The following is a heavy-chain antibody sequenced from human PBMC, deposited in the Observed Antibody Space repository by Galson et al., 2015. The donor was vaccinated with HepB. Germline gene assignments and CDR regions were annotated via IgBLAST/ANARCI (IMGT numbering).Heavy chain of an antibody. Sequence: SLRLSCAVSGLTFSSQALSWVRQAPGKGLEWVSGISRTGSRTDYADSVKGRFTISRDNSNSILYLHMNSLRVEDTAFYYCAKREDVVTGTESYFSDWGQGILVTVSS. CDR2: ISRTGSRT. V-gene: IGHV3-23*01. D-gene: IGHD3-9*01. CDR1: GLTFSSQA. J-gene: IGHJ4*02. CDR3: AKREDVVTGTESYFSD.